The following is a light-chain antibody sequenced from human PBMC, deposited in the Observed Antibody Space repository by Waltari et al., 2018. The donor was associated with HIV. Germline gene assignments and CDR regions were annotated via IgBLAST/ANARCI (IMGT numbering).Light chain of an antibody. CDR1: SSNIGAGFD. Sequence: QSVLTQPPSVSGAPGQRITISCPGSSSNIGAGFDVHWYQHLPGNAPKVLIYGNTNRPSGVPDRFSGSKSGTSASPAITGLQADDEGDYYCQSYDSSLRGHVFGSGTKVAV. V-gene: IGLV1-40*01. CDR3: QSYDSSLRGHV. J-gene: IGLJ1*01. CDR2: GNT.